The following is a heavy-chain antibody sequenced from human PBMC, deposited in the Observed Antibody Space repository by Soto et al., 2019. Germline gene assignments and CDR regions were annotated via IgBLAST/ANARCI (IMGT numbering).Heavy chain of an antibody. CDR2: IYYSGST. Sequence: SETLSLTCTVSGGSISSYYGSWIRQPPGKGLEWIGYIYYSGSTNYNPSLKSRVTISVDTSKNQFSLKLSSVTAADTAVYYCARLARYSSSLIGAFDIWGQGTMVTVSS. CDR3: ARLARYSSSLIGAFDI. J-gene: IGHJ3*02. CDR1: GGSISSYY. V-gene: IGHV4-59*08. D-gene: IGHD6-6*01.